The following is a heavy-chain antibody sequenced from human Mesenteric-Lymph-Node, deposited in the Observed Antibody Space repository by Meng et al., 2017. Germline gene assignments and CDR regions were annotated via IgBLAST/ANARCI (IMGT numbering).Heavy chain of an antibody. V-gene: IGHV3-21*01. CDR1: GFTFSSYS. D-gene: IGHD5-18*01. Sequence: GGSLRLSCAASGFTFSSYSMNWVRQAPGKGLEWVSSISSSSSYIYYADSVKGRFTISRDNAKNSLYLQMNSLRAEDTAVYYCAREGGGYSYGWGGLDYWGQGTLVTVSS. J-gene: IGHJ4*02. CDR3: AREGGGYSYGWGGLDY. CDR2: ISSSSSYI.